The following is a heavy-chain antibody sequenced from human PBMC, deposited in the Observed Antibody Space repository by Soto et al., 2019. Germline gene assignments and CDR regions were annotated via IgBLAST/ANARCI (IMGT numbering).Heavy chain of an antibody. CDR1: GGTFSSYA. CDR3: ARDLLHDYSFDY. D-gene: IGHD4-17*01. CDR2: IIPIFGST. J-gene: IGHJ4*02. V-gene: IGHV1-69*05. Sequence: SVKVSCKASGGTFSSYAISWVRQAPGQGLEWMGGIIPIFGSTSYAQKFQGRVTMTRDTSTSTVYMELSSLRSEDTAVYYCARDLLHDYSFDYWGQGTLVTVSS.